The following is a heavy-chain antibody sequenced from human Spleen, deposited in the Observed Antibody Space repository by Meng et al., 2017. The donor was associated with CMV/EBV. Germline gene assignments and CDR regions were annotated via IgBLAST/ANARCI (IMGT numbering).Heavy chain of an antibody. CDR2: ISSSSETI. D-gene: IGHD3-3*01. CDR1: GFSFSDYS. V-gene: IGHV3-48*04. CDR3: ARDKYVYYDFWSGPL. J-gene: IGHJ4*02. Sequence: GGSLRLSCAASGFSFSDYSMNWVRQAPGKGLEWISHISSSSETIYYADSVKGRFTISRDNAKDSLYLQMNSLRAEDTAVYYCARDKYVYYDFWSGPLWGQGTLVTVSS.